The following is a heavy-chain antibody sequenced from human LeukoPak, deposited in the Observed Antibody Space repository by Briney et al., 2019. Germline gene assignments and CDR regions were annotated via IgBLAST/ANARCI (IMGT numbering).Heavy chain of an antibody. D-gene: IGHD1/OR15-1a*01. CDR3: ATESRAQQVPDAFDI. Sequence: ASVKVSCKASGYTFTSYDINWVRQATGQGLEWMGWMNPNSGNTGYAQKFQGRVTMTRNTSISTAYMELSSLRSEDTAVYYCATESRAQQVPDAFDIWGQGTMVTVSS. CDR2: MNPNSGNT. CDR1: GYTFTSYD. V-gene: IGHV1-8*01. J-gene: IGHJ3*02.